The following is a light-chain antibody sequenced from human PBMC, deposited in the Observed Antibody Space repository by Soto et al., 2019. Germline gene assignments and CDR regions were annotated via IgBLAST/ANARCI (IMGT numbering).Light chain of an antibody. V-gene: IGKV3-15*01. Sequence: EIVMTQSPATLSLSPGERATLSCRASQSVRGNLAWYHQKPGQAPRLLIYGASTRAPGVPARFSGSGSATEFTLTIRSPQSEDFAVYFCQQYNEWPLTFGQGTKVEIK. CDR1: QSVRGN. CDR2: GAS. CDR3: QQYNEWPLT. J-gene: IGKJ1*01.